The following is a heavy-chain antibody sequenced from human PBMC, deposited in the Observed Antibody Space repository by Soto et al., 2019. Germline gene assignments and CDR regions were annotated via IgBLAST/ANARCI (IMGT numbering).Heavy chain of an antibody. CDR1: GGSISSGGYY. Sequence: QVQLQESGPGLVKPSQTLSLTCTVSGGSISSGGYYWSWIRQHPGKGLEWIGYIYYSGSTYYTPSLPSRVTISVDTSKNQFSLKLSSVTAADTAVYYCARTAEYCSSTSCYAGIDYFAYWGQGTLVTVSS. CDR2: IYYSGST. D-gene: IGHD2-2*01. CDR3: ARTAEYCSSTSCYAGIDYFAY. V-gene: IGHV4-31*03. J-gene: IGHJ4*02.